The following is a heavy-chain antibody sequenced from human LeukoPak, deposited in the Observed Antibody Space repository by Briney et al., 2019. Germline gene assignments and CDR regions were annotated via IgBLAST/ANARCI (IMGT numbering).Heavy chain of an antibody. Sequence: PGGSLRLSCAASGFTFSSYEMNWVRQAPGKGLEWVSYISSSGSTIYYADSVKGRFTISRDNAKNSLYLQMNSLRAEDTAVYYCARGWFGEFHLDYWGQGTLVTVSS. D-gene: IGHD3-10*01. CDR2: ISSSGSTI. J-gene: IGHJ4*02. CDR3: ARGWFGEFHLDY. CDR1: GFTFSSYE. V-gene: IGHV3-48*03.